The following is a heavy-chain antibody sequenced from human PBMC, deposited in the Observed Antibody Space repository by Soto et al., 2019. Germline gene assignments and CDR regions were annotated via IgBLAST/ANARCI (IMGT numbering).Heavy chain of an antibody. CDR2: ISAYNGNT. Sequence: QVQLVQSGAEVKKPGASVKVSCKASGYTFTSYGITWVRQAPGQGLEWMGRISAYNGNTNYAQKLQDRVTMTTDTAASKAYMGLRSLRSDDTAVYYRARVSPYGEPTVGYWGQGTLVIVCS. CDR1: GYTFTSYG. CDR3: ARVSPYGEPTVGY. V-gene: IGHV1-18*01. D-gene: IGHD4-17*01. J-gene: IGHJ4*02.